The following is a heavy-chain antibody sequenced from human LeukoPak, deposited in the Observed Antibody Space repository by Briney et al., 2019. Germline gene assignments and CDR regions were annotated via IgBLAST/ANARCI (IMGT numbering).Heavy chain of an antibody. V-gene: IGHV3-9*01. CDR3: ARSGYSGYDCPYY. CDR1: GFTFDDYA. J-gene: IGHJ4*02. CDR2: ISWNSGSI. D-gene: IGHD5-12*01. Sequence: HPGGSLRLSCAASGFTFDDYAMHWVRQAPGKGLEWVSGISWNSGSIGYADSVKGRFTISRDNAKNTLYLQMNSLRAEDTAVYYCARSGYSGYDCPYYWGQGTLVTVSS.